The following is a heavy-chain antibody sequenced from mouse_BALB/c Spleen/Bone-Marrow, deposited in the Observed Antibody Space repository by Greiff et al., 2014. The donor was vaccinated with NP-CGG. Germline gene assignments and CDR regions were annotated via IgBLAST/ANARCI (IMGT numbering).Heavy chain of an antibody. Sequence: LKESGSELVRPGASVKLSCKASGYTFTSYWMHWVKQRPGQGLEWIGNIYPGSGSTNYDEKFKSKATLTVDTSSSTAYIQLSSLTSEDSAVYYCTRDYDWVPDYWGQGTTLTVSS. CDR1: GYTFTSYW. J-gene: IGHJ2*01. CDR2: IYPGSGST. CDR3: TRDYDWVPDY. V-gene: IGHV1S22*01. D-gene: IGHD1-1*01.